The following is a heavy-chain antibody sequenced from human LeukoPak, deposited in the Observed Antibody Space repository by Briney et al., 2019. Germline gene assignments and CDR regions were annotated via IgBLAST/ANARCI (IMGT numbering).Heavy chain of an antibody. V-gene: IGHV4-34*01. CDR3: ARVSTVVTLFAQRGNAFDI. CDR2: INHSGST. CDR1: GGSFSGYY. Sequence: SETLSLTCAVYGGSFSGYYWSWIRQPPGKGLEWIGEINHSGSTNYNPSLKSRVTISVDTSKNQFPLKLSSVTAADTAVYYCARVSTVVTLFAQRGNAFDIWGQGTMVTVSS. J-gene: IGHJ3*02. D-gene: IGHD4-23*01.